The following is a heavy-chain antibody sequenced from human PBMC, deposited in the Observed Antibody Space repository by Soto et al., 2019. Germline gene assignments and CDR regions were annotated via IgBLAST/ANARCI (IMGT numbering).Heavy chain of an antibody. CDR3: ARGGRHDSSGYYLPFSGMDV. D-gene: IGHD3-22*01. J-gene: IGHJ6*02. CDR2: ISAYNGNT. Sequence: QVQLVQSGAEVKKPGASVKVSCKASGTPFPSNVISGVGKPPDKGLGGLGGISAYNGNTNYAQKLQGRVTMTTDTSTSTAYMELRSLRSDDTAVYYCARGGRHDSSGYYLPFSGMDVWGQGTTVTVSS. CDR1: GTPFPSNV. V-gene: IGHV1-18*01.